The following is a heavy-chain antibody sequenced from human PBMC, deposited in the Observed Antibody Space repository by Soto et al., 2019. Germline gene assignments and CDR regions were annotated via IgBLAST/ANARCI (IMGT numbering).Heavy chain of an antibody. J-gene: IGHJ4*02. CDR1: GFTFSSYA. CDR3: AKDQPRNGWELPAPFDY. D-gene: IGHD1-26*01. Sequence: GGSLRLSCAASGFTFSSYAMSWVRQAPGKGLEWVSAISGSGGSTYYADSVKGRFTISRDNSKNTLYLQMNSLRAEDTAVYYCAKDQPRNGWELPAPFDYWGQGTLVTVSS. V-gene: IGHV3-23*01. CDR2: ISGSGGST.